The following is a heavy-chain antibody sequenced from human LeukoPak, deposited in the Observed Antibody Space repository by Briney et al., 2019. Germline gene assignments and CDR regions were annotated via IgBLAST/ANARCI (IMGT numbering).Heavy chain of an antibody. D-gene: IGHD7-27*01. Sequence: GASVKVSCKASGGTFSSYGISWVRQAPGQGLEWMGGIIPICGTPNYAQKFQDRVTMTRNTSISTAYMELSSLRSDDTAVYYCARGPPNWGYDYWGPGTLVTVSS. CDR3: ARGPPNWGYDY. CDR2: IIPICGTP. J-gene: IGHJ4*02. V-gene: IGHV1-69*05. CDR1: GGTFSSYG.